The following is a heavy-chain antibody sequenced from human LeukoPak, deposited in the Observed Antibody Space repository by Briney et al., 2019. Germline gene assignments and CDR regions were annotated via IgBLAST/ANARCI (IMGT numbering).Heavy chain of an antibody. D-gene: IGHD3-22*01. CDR2: ISGSGGST. Sequence: GGTLRLSCAASGFTFSSYGMSWVRQAPGKGLEWVSAISGSGGSTYYADSVKGRFTISRDNPKNTLYLQMNSLRAEDTAVYYCAKDEYYYDSSGYSLDYWGQGTLVTVSS. CDR1: GFTFSSYG. J-gene: IGHJ4*02. CDR3: AKDEYYYDSSGYSLDY. V-gene: IGHV3-23*01.